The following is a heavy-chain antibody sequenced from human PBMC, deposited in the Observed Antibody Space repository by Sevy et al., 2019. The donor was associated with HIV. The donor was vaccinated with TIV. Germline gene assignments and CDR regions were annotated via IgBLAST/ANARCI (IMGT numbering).Heavy chain of an antibody. J-gene: IGHJ5*02. D-gene: IGHD3-3*01. CDR2: INPNSGDT. CDR1: GYTFTAYY. Sequence: ASVKVSCKASGYTFTAYYIHWGRQAPGRGLECMGWINPNSGDTNYAQNFQGRVTMTSDTSISTVYMDLNRLRSDDTAVYYCARVPTIFTEVNWFDPWGQGTLVTVSS. CDR3: ARVPTIFTEVNWFDP. V-gene: IGHV1-2*02.